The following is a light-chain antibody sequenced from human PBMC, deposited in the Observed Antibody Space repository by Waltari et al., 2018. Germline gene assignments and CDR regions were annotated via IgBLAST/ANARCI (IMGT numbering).Light chain of an antibody. CDR1: SSDVGGYSY. Sequence: QSALTQPASVSGSLGQSITISCTGSSSDVGGYSYFSWYQQHPGKVPKLLIYEVSNRPSGVSYRFSASKSGNTASLTISGLQPEDEADYFCSSYTEWSTRVFGTGTKVTVL. CDR3: SSYTEWSTRV. J-gene: IGLJ1*01. V-gene: IGLV2-14*01. CDR2: EVS.